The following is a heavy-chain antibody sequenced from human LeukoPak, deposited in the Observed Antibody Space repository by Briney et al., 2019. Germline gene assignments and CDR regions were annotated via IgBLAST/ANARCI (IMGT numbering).Heavy chain of an antibody. Sequence: WASVKVSCKASIYTFTGYYMHWVRQAPGQGLEWMGWINPNSGGTNYAQKFQGRVTMTRDTSISTAYMELSRLRSDDTAVYYFARYLLSGVVITNWFDPWGQGTLVTVSS. D-gene: IGHD3-3*01. CDR1: IYTFTGYY. CDR3: ARYLLSGVVITNWFDP. J-gene: IGHJ5*02. V-gene: IGHV1-2*02. CDR2: INPNSGGT.